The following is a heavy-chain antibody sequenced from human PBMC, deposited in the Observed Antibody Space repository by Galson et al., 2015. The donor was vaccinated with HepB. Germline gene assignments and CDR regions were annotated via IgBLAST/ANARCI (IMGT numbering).Heavy chain of an antibody. CDR3: AGCSGGSCLHEGANDY. V-gene: IGHV1-69*13. Sequence: SVKVSCKASGGTFSSYAISWVRQAPGQGLEWMGGIIPIFGTANYAQKFQGRVTITADESTSTAHMELSSLRSEDTAVYYYAGCSGGSCLHEGANDYWGQGTLVTVSS. J-gene: IGHJ4*02. CDR2: IIPIFGTA. D-gene: IGHD2-15*01. CDR1: GGTFSSYA.